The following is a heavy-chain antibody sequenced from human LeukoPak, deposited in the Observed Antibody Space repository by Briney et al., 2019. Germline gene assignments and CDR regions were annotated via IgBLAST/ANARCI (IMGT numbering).Heavy chain of an antibody. D-gene: IGHD2-21*01. J-gene: IGHJ4*02. V-gene: IGHV1-3*01. CDR1: GYSFTNYA. CDR3: ARGDCGGNDCYYIDY. Sequence: ASVKVSCKASGYSFTNYAIHWVRQAPGQRLEWMGWINVGNGNTKYSQKFQGRVTITRDTSASTAYMELSSLRSEDTAVYYCARGDCGGNDCYYIDYWGQGTLVTVSS. CDR2: INVGNGNT.